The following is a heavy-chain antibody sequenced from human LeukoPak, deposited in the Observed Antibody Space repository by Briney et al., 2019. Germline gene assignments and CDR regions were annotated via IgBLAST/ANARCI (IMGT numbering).Heavy chain of an antibody. D-gene: IGHD6-19*01. Sequence: ASVKVSCKASGYTFTSYDINLVRQATGQGLEWMGWMNPNSGNTGYAQKFQGRVTITRNTSISTAYMELSSLRSEDTAVYYYARGAGYSSGWFVYWGQGTLVNVSS. CDR1: GYTFTSYD. CDR2: MNPNSGNT. CDR3: ARGAGYSSGWFVY. V-gene: IGHV1-8*03. J-gene: IGHJ4*02.